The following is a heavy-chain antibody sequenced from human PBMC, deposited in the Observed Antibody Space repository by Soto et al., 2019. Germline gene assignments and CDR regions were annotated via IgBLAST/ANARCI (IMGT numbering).Heavy chain of an antibody. V-gene: IGHV3-7*03. CDR3: ASRPVHSQYYGAFNY. Sequence: VGSLRLSCAAPGLTFSSHWMTWLRQTPVNGLEWVASIKQDGSETSYVDSVRGRFIISRDNVRDALYLEMNSLKTEDTAVYYCASRPVHSQYYGAFNYWGQGILVPVSS. D-gene: IGHD3-3*01. CDR1: GLTFSSHW. CDR2: IKQDGSET. J-gene: IGHJ4*02.